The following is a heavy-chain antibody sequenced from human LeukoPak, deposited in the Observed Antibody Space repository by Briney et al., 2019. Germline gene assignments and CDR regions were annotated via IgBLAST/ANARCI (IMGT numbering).Heavy chain of an antibody. CDR3: ARPRGLNYYGGPSEFGY. V-gene: IGHV4-39*07. CDR2: VYYSGST. J-gene: IGHJ4*02. CDR1: GASISSSSYY. Sequence: PSETLSLTCTVSGASISSSSYYWGWVRQPPGKGLEWIGSVYYSGSTYYNPSLKTRVTISLDTSKNQFSLNLTSVTAADTAVYYCARPRGLNYYGGPSEFGYWGQGALVTVSS. D-gene: IGHD4-23*01.